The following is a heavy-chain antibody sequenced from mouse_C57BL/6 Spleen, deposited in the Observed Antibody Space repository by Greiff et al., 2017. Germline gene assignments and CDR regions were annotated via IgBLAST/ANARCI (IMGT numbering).Heavy chain of an antibody. CDR2: IYPGDGDT. CDR1: GYAFSSYW. D-gene: IGHD2-1*01. CDR3: ARSQGYGNYVAMDD. J-gene: IGHJ4*01. Sequence: QVQLQQSGAELVKPGASVKISCKASGYAFSSYWMNWVKQRPGTGLEWIGQIYPGDGDTNYNGKFKGKATLTADKSSSTAYMQLSSLTSEDSAVYFCARSQGYGNYVAMDDWGQGTSVTVSS. V-gene: IGHV1-80*01.